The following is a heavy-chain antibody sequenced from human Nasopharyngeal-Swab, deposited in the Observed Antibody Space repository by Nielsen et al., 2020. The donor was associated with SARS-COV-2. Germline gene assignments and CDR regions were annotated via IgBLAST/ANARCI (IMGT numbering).Heavy chain of an antibody. CDR1: GYTFTSYY. CDR2: INPSGCST. CDR3: ARGQHKPSTRTYQPPLTAEDNFDY. J-gene: IGHJ4*02. D-gene: IGHD2-2*01. V-gene: IGHV1-46*01. Sequence: ASVNVSCKASGYTFTSYYMHWVRQAPAQGLEWMGIINPSGCSTSYAQKFQGRVTMTRDTSTSTVYMELSSLRSEDTAVYYCARGQHKPSTRTYQPPLTAEDNFDYWGQGTLVTVSS.